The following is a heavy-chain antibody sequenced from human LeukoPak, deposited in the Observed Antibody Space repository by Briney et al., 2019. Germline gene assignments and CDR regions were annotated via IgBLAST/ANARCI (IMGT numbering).Heavy chain of an antibody. J-gene: IGHJ3*02. V-gene: IGHV4-61*02. D-gene: IGHD4-23*01. CDR1: GGSISSSNYY. CDR2: IYTSEST. Sequence: SETLSLTCSVSGGSISSSNYYWSWIRQPAGKGLEWIGRIYTSESTNYNPSLKSRVTISVDTSRNQFSLKLSSVTAADTAVYYCAREDSGNSDDSLDIWGQGTMVTVSS. CDR3: AREDSGNSDDSLDI.